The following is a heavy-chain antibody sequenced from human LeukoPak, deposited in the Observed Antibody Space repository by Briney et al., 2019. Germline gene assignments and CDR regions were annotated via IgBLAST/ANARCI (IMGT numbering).Heavy chain of an antibody. Sequence: SETLSLTCSVSGGSISNYYWTWIRQPPGKGLEWIGYIYYSGNTNYNPSLKSRVTISVDTSKNQFSLKLSSVTAADTAVYYCARGGCMGGNCPYKSYWSFDLWGRGTLVTVSS. D-gene: IGHD2-15*01. CDR1: GGSISNYY. CDR3: ARGGCMGGNCPYKSYWSFDL. V-gene: IGHV4-59*01. CDR2: IYYSGNT. J-gene: IGHJ2*01.